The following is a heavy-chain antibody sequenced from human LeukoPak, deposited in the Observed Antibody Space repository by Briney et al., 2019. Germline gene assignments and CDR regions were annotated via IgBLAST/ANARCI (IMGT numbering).Heavy chain of an antibody. Sequence: PRGSLRLSCAASGFTFSSYWMTWVRQAPGKGLEWLANIKQDGSEKYYVDSVKGRFTISRDTAKNSVYLHMNSLRAEDTAVYYCAKFIAAPFYFDYWGQGTLVTVSS. CDR1: GFTFSSYW. V-gene: IGHV3-7*01. CDR2: IKQDGSEK. D-gene: IGHD6-13*01. CDR3: AKFIAAPFYFDY. J-gene: IGHJ4*02.